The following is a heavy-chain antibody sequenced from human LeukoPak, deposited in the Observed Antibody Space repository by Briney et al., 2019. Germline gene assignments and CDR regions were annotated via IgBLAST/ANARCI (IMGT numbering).Heavy chain of an antibody. CDR3: ARVGVGSSAGFDAFDI. CDR2: ISWNSGSI. J-gene: IGHJ3*02. V-gene: IGHV3-9*01. Sequence: GGSLRLSCAASGFTFDDYAMHWVRQAPGKGLEWVSGISWNSGSIGYADSVKGRFTISRDNAKNSLYLQMNSLRAEDTALYYCARVGVGSSAGFDAFDIWGQGTMVTVSS. CDR1: GFTFDDYA. D-gene: IGHD6-13*01.